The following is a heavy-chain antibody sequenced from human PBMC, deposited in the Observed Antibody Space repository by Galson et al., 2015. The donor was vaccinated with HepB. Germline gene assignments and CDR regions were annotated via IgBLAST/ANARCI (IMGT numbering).Heavy chain of an antibody. CDR2: ISYDGSNK. CDR3: ARMEAMRLKNYYYYGMDV. V-gene: IGHV3-30*04. Sequence: SLRLSCAASGFTFSSYAMHWVRQAPGKGLEWVAVISYDGSNKYYADSVKGRFTISRDNSKDTLYLQMNSLRAEDTAVYYCARMEAMRLKNYYYYGMDVWGQGTTVTVSS. CDR1: GFTFSSYA. J-gene: IGHJ6*02. D-gene: IGHD2-2*01.